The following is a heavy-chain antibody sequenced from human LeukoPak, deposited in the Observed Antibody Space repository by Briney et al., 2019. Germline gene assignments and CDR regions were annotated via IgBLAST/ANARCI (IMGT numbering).Heavy chain of an antibody. Sequence: SETLSLTCAVYGGSFSGYYWSWIRRPPGKGLEWIGEIHHSGTTNYNPSLKSRVTISVDKSKNEFSLKLNSVTAADTAVYYCARAFLVGYSPEEYFFDYWGQGTLVTVSS. CDR3: ARAFLVGYSPEEYFFDY. CDR1: GGSFSGYY. D-gene: IGHD2-15*01. V-gene: IGHV4-34*01. J-gene: IGHJ4*02. CDR2: IHHSGTT.